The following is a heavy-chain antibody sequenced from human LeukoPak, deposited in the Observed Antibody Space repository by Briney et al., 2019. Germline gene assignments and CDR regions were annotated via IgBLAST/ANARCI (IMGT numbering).Heavy chain of an antibody. Sequence: SETLPLTCTVSGGSISSTSYYWGWIRQPPGKGLEWIGSIYYSGSTYYNPSLKSRVTISVDTSKNQFSLKLSSVTAADTAVYYCARRPRGYTYGYYFDYWGQGTLVTVSS. V-gene: IGHV4-39*01. CDR3: ARRPRGYTYGYYFDY. D-gene: IGHD5-18*01. J-gene: IGHJ4*02. CDR2: IYYSGST. CDR1: GGSISSTSYY.